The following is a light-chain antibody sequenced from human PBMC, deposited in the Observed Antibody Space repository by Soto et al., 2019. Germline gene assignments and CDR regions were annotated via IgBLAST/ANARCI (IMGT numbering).Light chain of an antibody. J-gene: IGKJ5*01. CDR2: GAS. CDR1: QSVSSSY. CDR3: QQYGSSQIT. Sequence: EIVLTQSSGPLSLSPGERPNLSGRASQSVSSSYLAWYQQKPGQAPRLLIYGASSSATGIPDRFSGSGSGTDFSLTISRLEPGAFAVYYCQQYGSSQITFGQGTRLEIK. V-gene: IGKV3-20*01.